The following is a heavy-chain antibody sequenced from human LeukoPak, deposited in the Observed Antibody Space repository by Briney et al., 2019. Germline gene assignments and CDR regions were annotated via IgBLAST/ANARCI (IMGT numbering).Heavy chain of an antibody. CDR2: ITGGGDST. CDR3: AKNIRDQLLCGFDY. CDR1: GLTFDASA. J-gene: IGHJ4*02. Sequence: GGSLRLSCAASGLTFDASAMSWVRQAPGKGLEWVAVITGGGDSTYYADSVKGRFTISRDNSKKTPFLQIDSLRAVDTAVYYCAKNIRDQLLCGFDYWGQGVVVTVSS. V-gene: IGHV3-23*01. D-gene: IGHD2-2*01.